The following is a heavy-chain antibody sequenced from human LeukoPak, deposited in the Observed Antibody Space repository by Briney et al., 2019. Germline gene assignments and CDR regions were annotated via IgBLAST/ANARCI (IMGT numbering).Heavy chain of an antibody. CDR2: IYYSGST. V-gene: IGHV4-59*01. CDR1: GGSIDYYS. D-gene: IGHD2-21*01. CDR3: ARDRGGLWWGAFDI. J-gene: IGHJ3*02. Sequence: SETLSLTCTVSGGSIDYYSWNWIRQPPGKGLEWIGYIYYSGSTNYNPSLKSRATISVDTSKNQFSLKLSSVTAADTAVYYCARDRGGLWWGAFDIWGQGTMVTVSS.